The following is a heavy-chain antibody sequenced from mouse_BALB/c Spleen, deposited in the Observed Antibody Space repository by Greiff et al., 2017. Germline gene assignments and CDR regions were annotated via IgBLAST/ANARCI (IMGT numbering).Heavy chain of an antibody. CDR3: ARGGRSYAMDY. D-gene: IGHD1-1*01. CDR1: GFNIKDYY. Sequence: EVQLQQSGAELVRPGALVELSCKASGFNIKDYYMHWVKQRPEQGLEWIGWIDPENGNTIYDPKFQGKASITADTSSNTAYLQLSSLTSEDTAVYYCARGGRSYAMDYWGQGTSVTVSS. J-gene: IGHJ4*01. V-gene: IGHV14-1*02. CDR2: IDPENGNT.